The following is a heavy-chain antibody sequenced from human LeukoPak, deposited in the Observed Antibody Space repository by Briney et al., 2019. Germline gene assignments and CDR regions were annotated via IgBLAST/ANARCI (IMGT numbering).Heavy chain of an antibody. V-gene: IGHV3-23*01. J-gene: IGHJ4*02. Sequence: GGSLRLSFAASGFPFSNYAMTWVPLAPGKGLEWVSTICGSGNNTFYADSVKGRFTISRDNSKNTLYLQMNSLRAEDTAVYYCAKGVNYYGSGSYYKPNPYFDYWGQGTLVTVSS. CDR2: ICGSGNNT. D-gene: IGHD3-10*01. CDR3: AKGVNYYGSGSYYKPNPYFDY. CDR1: GFPFSNYA.